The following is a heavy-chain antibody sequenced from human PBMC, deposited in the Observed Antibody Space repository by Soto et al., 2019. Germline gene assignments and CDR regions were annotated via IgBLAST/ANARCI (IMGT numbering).Heavy chain of an antibody. D-gene: IGHD6-25*01. CDR1: GGSIRGYF. CDR3: ARSGAFDY. J-gene: IGHJ4*02. Sequence: QVQLQESGPGLVKPSETLSLTCTVSGGSIRGYFWSWIRQPPGKELEWIGYLSASGTTNYNPSLKSRVTISEDTSKNQFSLKLTSMTAADTAVYYCARSGAFDYWGQGTLVTVSS. V-gene: IGHV4-4*09. CDR2: LSASGTT.